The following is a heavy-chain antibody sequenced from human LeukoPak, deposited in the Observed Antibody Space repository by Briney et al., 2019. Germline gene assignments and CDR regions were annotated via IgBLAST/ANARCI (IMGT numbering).Heavy chain of an antibody. CDR3: AKTPTALVRGGYYFDS. D-gene: IGHD6-6*01. V-gene: IGHV4-34*01. CDR2: IDHSGST. Sequence: SETLSLTCAVYGGSFSDYYWNWIRQPPGKGLEWIGEIDHSGSTNYNPSLKTRVSISVDTSKNQFSLKLNSVTAADTAVYFCAKTPTALVRGGYYFDSWGQGTLVTVSS. CDR1: GGSFSDYY. J-gene: IGHJ4*02.